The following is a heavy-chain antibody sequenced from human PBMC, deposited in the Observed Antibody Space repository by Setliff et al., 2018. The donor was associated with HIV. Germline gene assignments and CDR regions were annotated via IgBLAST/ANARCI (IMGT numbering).Heavy chain of an antibody. CDR3: ARVRLTMIMMVDYFDQ. D-gene: IGHD3-22*01. CDR1: GGSFSGYY. CDR2: INHSGGT. V-gene: IGHV4-34*01. J-gene: IGHJ4*02. Sequence: PSETLSLTCAVYGGSFSGYYWTWIRQPPGKGLEWIGEINHSGGTNYNPSLKSRVTISADTSKNQFSLKVNSVTAADTAVYYCARVRLTMIMMVDYFDQWGQGTLVTVSS.